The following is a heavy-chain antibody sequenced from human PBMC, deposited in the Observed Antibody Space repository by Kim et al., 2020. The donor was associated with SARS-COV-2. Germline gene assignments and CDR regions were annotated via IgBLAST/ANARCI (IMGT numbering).Heavy chain of an antibody. CDR3: AKGGYDYGDYVQTYYYYGMDV. D-gene: IGHD4-17*01. V-gene: IGHV3-43*02. J-gene: IGHJ6*02. CDR1: GFTFDDYA. CDR2: ISGDGGST. Sequence: GGSLRLSCAASGFTFDDYAMHWVRQAPGKGLEWVSLISGDGGSTYYADSVKGRFTISRDNSKNSLYLQMNSLRTEDTALYYCAKGGYDYGDYVQTYYYYGMDVWGQGTTVTVSS.